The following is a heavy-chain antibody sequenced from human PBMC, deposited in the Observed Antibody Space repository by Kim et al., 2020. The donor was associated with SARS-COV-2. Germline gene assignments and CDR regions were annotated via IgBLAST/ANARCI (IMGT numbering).Heavy chain of an antibody. J-gene: IGHJ4*02. CDR1: GGTFSSYA. CDR3: AIYSSGGIFYFDY. Sequence: SVKVSCKASGGTFSSYAISWVRQAPGQGLEWMGGIIPIFGTANYAQKFQGRVMITADESTSTAYMELSSLGSEDTAVYYCAIYSSGGIFYFDYWGQGTLVTVSS. CDR2: IIPIFGTA. D-gene: IGHD6-19*01. V-gene: IGHV1-69*13.